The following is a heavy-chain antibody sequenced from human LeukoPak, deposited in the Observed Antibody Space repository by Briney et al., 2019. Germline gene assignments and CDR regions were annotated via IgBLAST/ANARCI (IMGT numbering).Heavy chain of an antibody. CDR1: GFTFSSYA. CDR3: ARVRDGSSWYVNYFDY. Sequence: GGSLRLSCAASGFTFSSYAMHWVRQAPGKGLEWVAVISYDGSNKYYADSVKGRFTISRDNSKNTLYLQMNSLRAEDTAVYYCARVRDGSSWYVNYFDYWGQGTLVTVSS. D-gene: IGHD6-13*01. V-gene: IGHV3-30-3*01. CDR2: ISYDGSNK. J-gene: IGHJ4*02.